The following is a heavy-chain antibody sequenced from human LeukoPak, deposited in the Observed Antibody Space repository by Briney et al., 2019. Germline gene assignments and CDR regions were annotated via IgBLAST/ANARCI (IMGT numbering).Heavy chain of an antibody. J-gene: IGHJ3*02. CDR2: ISINGGST. D-gene: IGHD3-10*01. CDR3: VKESRVVRGVIMDAFDM. CDR1: GFTFSSYA. Sequence: GGSLRLSCSASGFTFSSYAMHWLRQAPGKGLEYVSGISINGGSTDYADSVKGRFTISRDNSKNTVYLQMSSLRAEDTAVYYCVKESRVVRGVIMDAFDMWGQGTMVTVSS. V-gene: IGHV3-64D*06.